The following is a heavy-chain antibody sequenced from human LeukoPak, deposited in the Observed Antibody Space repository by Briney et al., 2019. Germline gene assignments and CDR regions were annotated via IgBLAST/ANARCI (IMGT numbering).Heavy chain of an antibody. V-gene: IGHV4-59*01. CDR2: IYYSGST. J-gene: IGHJ4*02. D-gene: IGHD3-16*01. CDR1: GGSISSYY. Sequence: SETLSLTCTVSGGSISSYYWSWIRQPPGKELEWIGYIYYSGSTNYNPSLKSRVTISVDTSKNQFSLKLSSVTAADTAVYYCARVGWGSYYFDYWGQGTLVTVSS. CDR3: ARVGWGSYYFDY.